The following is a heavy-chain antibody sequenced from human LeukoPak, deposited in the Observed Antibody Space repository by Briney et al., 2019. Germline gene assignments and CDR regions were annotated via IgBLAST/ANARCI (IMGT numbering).Heavy chain of an antibody. CDR3: ARDPREGSGSYGGDDY. Sequence: PGGSLRLSCAASRFTFSSYSMNWVRQAPGKGLVWVSRIESDGRTTGYADSVKGRFTISRDNAQNTLCLQMNSLRAEDTAVYYCARDPREGSGSYGGDDYWGQGTLVTVSS. CDR1: RFTFSSYS. V-gene: IGHV3-74*01. D-gene: IGHD3-10*01. J-gene: IGHJ4*02. CDR2: IESDGRTT.